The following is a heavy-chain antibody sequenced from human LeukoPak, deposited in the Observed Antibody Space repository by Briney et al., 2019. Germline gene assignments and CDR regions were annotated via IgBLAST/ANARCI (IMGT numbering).Heavy chain of an antibody. J-gene: IGHJ4*02. Sequence: ASETLSLTCTVSGGSISSGGYYWSWTRQHPGKGLEWIGYIRYRGSTYYNPSLQSRVTISTDTSKNQFSLKLNSVTAADTAVYYCSWGVDAYKTGHWGQGTLVTVSS. V-gene: IGHV4-31*03. D-gene: IGHD5-24*01. CDR2: IRYRGST. CDR1: GGSISSGGYY. CDR3: SWGVDAYKTGH.